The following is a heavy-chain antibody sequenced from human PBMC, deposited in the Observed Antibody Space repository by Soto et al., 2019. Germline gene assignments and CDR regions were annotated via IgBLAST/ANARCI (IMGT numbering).Heavy chain of an antibody. V-gene: IGHV3-23*01. D-gene: IGHD1-26*01. CDR3: AKKLYSGTYYDLES. J-gene: IGHJ1*01. CDR2: MSESGDVI. Sequence: EVHLLVSGGGLVRPGGSLRLSCTGSGFIFKDYAMTWVRQGPGKGLEWVSTMSESGDVISYRDSVKGRFTMFRDMSNSTLYLEMNGLRAEDTAMYYCAKKLYSGTYYDLESWGPGTLVTVSS. CDR1: GFIFKDYA.